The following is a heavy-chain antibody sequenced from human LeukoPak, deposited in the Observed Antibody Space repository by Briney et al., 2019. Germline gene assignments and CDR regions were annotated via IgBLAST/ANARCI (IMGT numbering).Heavy chain of an antibody. CDR2: ISSSSSYI. CDR1: GFTFSSYS. CDR3: ARHGGSYPHY. D-gene: IGHD1-26*01. J-gene: IGHJ4*02. Sequence: GGSLRLCCAASGFTFSSYSMNWVRQAPGKGLEWVSSISSSSSYIYYADSVKGRFTISRDNAKNSLYLQMNSLRAEDTAVYYCARHGGSYPHYWGQGTLVTVSS. V-gene: IGHV3-21*01.